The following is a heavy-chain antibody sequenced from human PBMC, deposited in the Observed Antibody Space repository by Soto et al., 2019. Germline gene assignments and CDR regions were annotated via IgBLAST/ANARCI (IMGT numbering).Heavy chain of an antibody. CDR2: INHSGST. CDR1: AGSFSGYY. V-gene: IGHV4-34*01. D-gene: IGHD3-10*01. CDR3: ARREQVTMVRRNKGSYYGMDV. J-gene: IGHJ6*02. Sequence: PSETLSLTCAVYAGSFSGYYWSWIRQPPGKGLEWIGEINHSGSTNYNPSLKSRVTISVDTSKNQFSLKLSSVTAADTAVYYCARREQVTMVRRNKGSYYGMDVWGEGTTVT.